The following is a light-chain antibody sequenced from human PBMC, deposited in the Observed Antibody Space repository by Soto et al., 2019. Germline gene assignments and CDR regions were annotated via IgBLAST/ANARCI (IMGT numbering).Light chain of an antibody. V-gene: IGLV1-44*01. CDR3: QVWDSSSDHYV. Sequence: QSVLAQPPSASGTPGQRVTISCSGGSSNIGGEAVSWYQQFPGTAPKLLIFDTTQRPSGVPERFSGSNSGNTATLTISRVEAGDEADYYCQVWDSSSDHYVFGTGTKVTVL. CDR2: DTT. J-gene: IGLJ1*01. CDR1: SSNIGGEA.